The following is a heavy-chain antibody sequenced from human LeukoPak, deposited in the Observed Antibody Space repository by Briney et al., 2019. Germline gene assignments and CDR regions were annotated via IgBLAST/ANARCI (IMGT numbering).Heavy chain of an antibody. CDR3: TTDPPRGSGGVIGSYFYYYYYGMDV. D-gene: IGHD1-26*01. J-gene: IGHJ6*02. V-gene: IGHV3-15*01. CDR1: GFTFSNAW. Sequence: GGSLRLSCAASGFTFSNAWMSWVRQAPGKGLEWVGRIKSKTDGGTTDYAAPVKGRFTISRDDSKNTLYLQMNSLKTEDTAVYYCTTDPPRGSGGVIGSYFYYYYYGMDVWGQGTTVTVSS. CDR2: IKSKTDGGTT.